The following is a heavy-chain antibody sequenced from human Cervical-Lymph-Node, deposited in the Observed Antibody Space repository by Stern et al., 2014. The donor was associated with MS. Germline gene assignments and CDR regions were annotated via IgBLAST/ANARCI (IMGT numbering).Heavy chain of an antibody. Sequence: ESGPSLVRPTQTVTLTCTVSGFSLSADGVGVGWIRQAPGKALEWLALIYLDDDDRYSQSLKNRLTIKKDTSKNQVVLTMTDMDPEDTGTYYCAHSFGSVSGTYSGMDVWGQGTTVTVS. CDR3: AHSFGSVSGTYSGMDV. D-gene: IGHD1-7*01. CDR1: GFSLSADGVG. CDR2: IYLDDDD. J-gene: IGHJ6*02. V-gene: IGHV2-5*02.